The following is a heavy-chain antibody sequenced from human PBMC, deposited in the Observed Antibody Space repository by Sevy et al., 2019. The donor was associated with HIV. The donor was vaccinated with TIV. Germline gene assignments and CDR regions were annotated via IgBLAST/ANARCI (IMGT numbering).Heavy chain of an antibody. J-gene: IGHJ4*02. CDR3: TRLVGATTDSDY. D-gene: IGHD1-26*01. V-gene: IGHV3-49*03. CDR2: IRSKAYGGRT. CDR1: GFTFSDYA. Sequence: GGSLRLSCAASGFTFSDYAMSWFRQAPGKGLEWVGFIRSKAYGGRTEYAASVKGRFTISRDDSKSIAYLQMNSLKTEDTAVYYCTRLVGATTDSDYWGQGTLVTVSS.